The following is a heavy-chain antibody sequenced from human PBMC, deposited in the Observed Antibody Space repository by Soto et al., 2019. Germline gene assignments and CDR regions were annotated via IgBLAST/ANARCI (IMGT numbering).Heavy chain of an antibody. V-gene: IGHV3-30*18. J-gene: IGHJ6*02. CDR1: GFTFSSYG. Sequence: QVQLVESGGGVVQPGRSLRLSCAASGFTFSSYGMHWVRQAPGKGLEWVAVISYDGSNKYYADSVKGRFTIPRDNSKNTLYLQMNSLRAEDTAVYYCAKDLFGTNYYYYGMDVWGQGTTVTVSS. CDR2: ISYDGSNK. CDR3: AKDLFGTNYYYYGMDV. D-gene: IGHD1-7*01.